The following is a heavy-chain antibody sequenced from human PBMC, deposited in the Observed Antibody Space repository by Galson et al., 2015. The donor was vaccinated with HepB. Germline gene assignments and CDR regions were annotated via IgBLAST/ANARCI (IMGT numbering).Heavy chain of an antibody. CDR1: GFTFSSYS. V-gene: IGHV3-21*01. CDR2: ISSSSSYI. D-gene: IGHD2-2*02. Sequence: SLRLSCAASGFTFSSYSMNWVRQAPGKGLEWVSSISSSSSYIYYADSVKGRFTISRDNAKNSLYLQMNSLRAEDTAVYYCARVVVPAAILDYYYYMDVWGKGTTVTVSS. J-gene: IGHJ6*03. CDR3: ARVVVPAAILDYYYYMDV.